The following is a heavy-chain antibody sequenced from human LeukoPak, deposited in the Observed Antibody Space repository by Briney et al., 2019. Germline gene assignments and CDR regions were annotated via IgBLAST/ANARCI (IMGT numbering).Heavy chain of an antibody. CDR3: AICSGGSCSLFDY. V-gene: IGHV1-2*02. D-gene: IGHD2-15*01. CDR2: INPNSGGT. J-gene: IGHJ4*02. CDR1: GYTFISYG. Sequence: GASVKVSCKASGYTFISYGISWVRQAPGQGLEWMGWINPNSGGTNYAQKFQGRVTMTRDTSINTAYMELSRLRSDDTAVYYCAICSGGSCSLFDYWGQGTLVTVSS.